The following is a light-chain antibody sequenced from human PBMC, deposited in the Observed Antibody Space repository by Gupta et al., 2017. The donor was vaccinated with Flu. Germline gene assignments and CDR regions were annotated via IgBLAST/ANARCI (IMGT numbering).Light chain of an antibody. CDR2: DAA. CDR3: QQHSHRPPYT. J-gene: IGKJ2*01. Sequence: EIVLSQSPATLSLSPGDSATLPCRASQSVSSYLAWYQQKPGQAPRLLIYDAANRATGIPARFSGSGSGTDFTLLISSLEPEDFVVYYCQQHSHRPPYTFGQGTKLEIK. V-gene: IGKV3-11*01. CDR1: QSVSSY.